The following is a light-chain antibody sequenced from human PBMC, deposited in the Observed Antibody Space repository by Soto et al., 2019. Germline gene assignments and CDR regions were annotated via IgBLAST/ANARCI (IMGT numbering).Light chain of an antibody. CDR1: QSVDTTF. CDR3: QQYMSSVT. V-gene: IGKV3-20*01. Sequence: EIVLTQSPGSLSLSPGQRATLSCRASQSVDTTFFAWYQKKPGQAPRLLIYGASKRATGIPDRFSGSGSGTDFTLIISRLEPEDCAVYYRQQYMSSVTFGQGTKVEIK. J-gene: IGKJ1*01. CDR2: GAS.